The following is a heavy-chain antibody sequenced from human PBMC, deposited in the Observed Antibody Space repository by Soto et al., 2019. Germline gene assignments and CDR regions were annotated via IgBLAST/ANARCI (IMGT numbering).Heavy chain of an antibody. J-gene: IGHJ5*02. D-gene: IGHD4-4*01. CDR3: ARGRVHYINYPLSRHWFDP. V-gene: IGHV4-34*01. CDR1: GGSFSGYY. Sequence: PSETLSLTCAVYGGSFSGYYWSWIRQPPGKGLEWIGEINHSGSTNYNPSLKSRVTISVDTSKNQFSLKLSSVTAADTAVYYCARGRVHYINYPLSRHWFDPWGQGTLVTVSS. CDR2: INHSGST.